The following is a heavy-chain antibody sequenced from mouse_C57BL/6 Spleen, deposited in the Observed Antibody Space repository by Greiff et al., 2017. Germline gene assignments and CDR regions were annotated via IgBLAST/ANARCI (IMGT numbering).Heavy chain of an antibody. CDR2: IWSGGST. CDR1: GFSLTSYG. CDR3: ARPDYDGRYFDV. D-gene: IGHD2-4*01. Sequence: VQLQQSGPGLVQPSQSLSITCTVSGFSLTSYGVHWVRQSPGKGLEWLGVIWSGGSTDYNAAFISRLSISKDNSKSQDFFKMNSLQADDTAIYYCARPDYDGRYFDVWGTGTTVTVSS. V-gene: IGHV2-2*01. J-gene: IGHJ1*03.